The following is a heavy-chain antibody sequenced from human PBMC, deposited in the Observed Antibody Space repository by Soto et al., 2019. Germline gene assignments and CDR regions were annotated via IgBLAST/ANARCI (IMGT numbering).Heavy chain of an antibody. CDR2: IIPIFHKA. V-gene: IGHV1-69*01. J-gene: IGHJ5*02. Sequence: QVQLVQSGAEVKKPGSSVKVSCKASGDTFSRYAISWVRQAPGQGLEWMGGIIPIFHKAKYAQKFQGRVTIYADESTSTADIERSSLRSEDTAVYYCASDPNSNYGENWFDPWGQGTLVTVSS. CDR1: GDTFSRYA. D-gene: IGHD1-7*01. CDR3: ASDPNSNYGENWFDP.